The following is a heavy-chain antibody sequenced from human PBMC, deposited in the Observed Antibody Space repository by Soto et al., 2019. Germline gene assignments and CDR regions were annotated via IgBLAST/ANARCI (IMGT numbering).Heavy chain of an antibody. D-gene: IGHD2-21*02. V-gene: IGHV1-3*01. Sequence: GASVKVSCKASGYIFTSYANHWVRQAPGQRLEWMGWINAGNGNTKYSQKFQGRVTISRDTSASTVYMELSSLRSEDTAVYYCARDLWGYCGTDCYPLDVWGQGTTVT. CDR2: INAGNGNT. CDR1: GYIFTSYA. J-gene: IGHJ6*02. CDR3: ARDLWGYCGTDCYPLDV.